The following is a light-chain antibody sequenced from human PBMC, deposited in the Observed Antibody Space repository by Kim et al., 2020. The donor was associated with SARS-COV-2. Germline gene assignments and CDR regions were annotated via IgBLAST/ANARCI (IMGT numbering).Light chain of an antibody. CDR3: QAWDSRPGDVI. J-gene: IGLJ2*01. CDR1: QLNSKY. CDR2: KDR. Sequence: SYELTQPPSVSVSPGQTATITCFGDQLNSKYVSWYQQRPGQSPRLVISKDRRRPSGIPERYSGSNSGNTATLTIAGTQTLDEAEYFCQAWDSRPGDVIFGGGTQLTVL. V-gene: IGLV3-1*01.